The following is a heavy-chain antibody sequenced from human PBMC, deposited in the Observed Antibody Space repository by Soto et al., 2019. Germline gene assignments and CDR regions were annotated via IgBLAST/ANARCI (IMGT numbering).Heavy chain of an antibody. D-gene: IGHD4-17*01. CDR1: GGSISSGGFS. CDR3: ARSGLDDYGAFDI. Sequence: SETLSLTCAVSGGSISSGGFSWSWIRQPPGKGLESIGYIYYSGSTYYNPSLKSRVTISVDTSKNQFSLKLSSVTAADTAVYYCARSGLDDYGAFDIWGQGTMVTVSS. V-gene: IGHV4-31*11. J-gene: IGHJ3*02. CDR2: IYYSGST.